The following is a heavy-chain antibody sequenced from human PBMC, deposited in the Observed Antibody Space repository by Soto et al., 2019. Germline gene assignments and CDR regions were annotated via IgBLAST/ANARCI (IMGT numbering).Heavy chain of an antibody. Sequence: ASVKVSCKASGGTFSSYAISWVRQAPEQGLEWMGGIIPIFGTANYAQKFQGRVTITADKSTSTAYMELSSLRSEDTAVYYCARGIPPPDIVVVPAASVYYYYYGMVVWGQGTTVTV. CDR2: IIPIFGTA. D-gene: IGHD2-2*01. CDR3: ARGIPPPDIVVVPAASVYYYYYGMVV. CDR1: GGTFSSYA. V-gene: IGHV1-69*06. J-gene: IGHJ6*02.